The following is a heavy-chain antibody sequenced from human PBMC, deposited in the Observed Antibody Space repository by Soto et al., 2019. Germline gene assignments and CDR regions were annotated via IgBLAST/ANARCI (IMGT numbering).Heavy chain of an antibody. V-gene: IGHV3-7*01. CDR2: IKHDGSEK. D-gene: IGHD3-3*01. CDR1: GFTFNAYW. Sequence: ESGGGLVQPGGSLRLSCAASGFTFNAYWMSWVRQAPGKGLEWVANIKHDGSEKYYVDSVKGRFTISRDNAKNSLYLQMNSLRAEDTAVYYCARAPTYYDFWSGYKYFQHWGQGTLVTVSS. J-gene: IGHJ1*01. CDR3: ARAPTYYDFWSGYKYFQH.